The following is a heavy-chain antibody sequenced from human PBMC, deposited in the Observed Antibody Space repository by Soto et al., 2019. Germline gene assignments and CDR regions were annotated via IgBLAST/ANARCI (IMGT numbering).Heavy chain of an antibody. Sequence: SETLSLTCNVSGSPISSYYWSWFRQPPGKGLEWIGYIYYSGSTNYNPSLKSRVTISVDTSKNQFSLKLSSVTAADTAVYYCARRYGVAFDIWGQGTMVTVSS. CDR3: ARRYGVAFDI. V-gene: IGHV4-59*08. CDR1: GSPISSYY. CDR2: IYYSGST. J-gene: IGHJ3*02. D-gene: IGHD3-10*01.